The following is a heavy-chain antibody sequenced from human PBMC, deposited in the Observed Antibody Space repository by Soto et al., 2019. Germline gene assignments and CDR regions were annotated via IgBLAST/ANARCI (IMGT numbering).Heavy chain of an antibody. CDR2: IYPGDSRT. Sequence: VQLVQSGAEVKKPGESLKISSKGSEFSFTTYSIAWVRQMPGEGLKWMGIIYPGDSRTTYSPSFQGQVTISADKSINTAYLQWSSLKASDTAMYYCTRDLDYGGNSEDFDIWGQGTRVTVSS. J-gene: IGHJ3*02. D-gene: IGHD4-17*01. CDR3: TRDLDYGGNSEDFDI. V-gene: IGHV5-51*03. CDR1: EFSFTTYS.